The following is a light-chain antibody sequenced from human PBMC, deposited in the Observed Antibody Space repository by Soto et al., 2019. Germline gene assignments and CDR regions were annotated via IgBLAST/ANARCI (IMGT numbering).Light chain of an antibody. V-gene: IGKV1-5*03. Sequence: DIQMTQSPSTLSASVGDRATITCRASQSISTYLAWYQQKPGKAPKLLIYKASSLESGVPSRFSGSGFETEFTLTISSLQPDDFATYYCQQYYTYSRTFGQGTKVDIK. CDR3: QQYYTYSRT. CDR1: QSISTY. CDR2: KAS. J-gene: IGKJ1*01.